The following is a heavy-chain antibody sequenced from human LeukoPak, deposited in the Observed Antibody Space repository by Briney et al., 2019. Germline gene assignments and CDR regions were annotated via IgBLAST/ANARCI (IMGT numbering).Heavy chain of an antibody. Sequence: TSETLSLTCTVSGGSISNYYWTWIRQPPGKGLEWIGHIYYSGTTNYSPALKRRVTLSVDTSKNQFSLKLTSVTAADTAVYYCARVNYDFWSGYLGQGYMDVWGKGTTVTVSS. V-gene: IGHV4-59*01. D-gene: IGHD3-3*01. CDR3: ARVNYDFWSGYLGQGYMDV. J-gene: IGHJ6*03. CDR1: GGSISNYY. CDR2: IYYSGTT.